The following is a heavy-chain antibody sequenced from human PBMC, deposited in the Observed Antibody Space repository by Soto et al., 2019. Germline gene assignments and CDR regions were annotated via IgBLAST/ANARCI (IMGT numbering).Heavy chain of an antibody. CDR1: GFTFSNAW. J-gene: IGHJ4*02. CDR3: TIQNARGVPDY. CDR2: IKSKTDGGTT. Sequence: EVQLVESGGGLVKPGGSLRLSCAASGFTFSNAWMNWVRQAPGKGLEWVGRIKSKTDGGTTDYAAPVKGRFTIPRDDSKNTLYLQMNSLKTEDTAVYYCTIQNARGVPDYWGQGTLVTVSS. D-gene: IGHD3-10*01. V-gene: IGHV3-15*07.